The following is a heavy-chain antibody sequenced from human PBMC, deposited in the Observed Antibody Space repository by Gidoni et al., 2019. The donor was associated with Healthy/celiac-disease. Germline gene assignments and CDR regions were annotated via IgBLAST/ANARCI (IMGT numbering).Heavy chain of an antibody. D-gene: IGHD5-12*01. CDR3: AQYGSPAATVTYFDY. J-gene: IGHJ4*02. CDR1: GFTFDDYA. CDR2: ISWNSGSI. Sequence: VQLVESGGGLLQPGRSLRLSCAASGFTFDDYAMHWVRQATGTGLEWVSGISWNSGSIGYADSEKGRFTISRDHAKNSLYLQMNSLRAEDTALYYCAQYGSPAATVTYFDYWGQGTLVTVSS. V-gene: IGHV3-9*01.